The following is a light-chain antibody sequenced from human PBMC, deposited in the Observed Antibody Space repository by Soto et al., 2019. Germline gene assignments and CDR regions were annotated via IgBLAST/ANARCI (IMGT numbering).Light chain of an antibody. V-gene: IGKV3-15*01. Sequence: EIVMTQSPATLSVSPGERATLSCRASQSVSSNLAWYQQKPGQAPRLLIYGASTRATGIPARFIGSGSGTEFTLTISRLQSEDFAVYYCQHYNNWPRTFGQGTKVEIK. J-gene: IGKJ1*01. CDR3: QHYNNWPRT. CDR1: QSVSSN. CDR2: GAS.